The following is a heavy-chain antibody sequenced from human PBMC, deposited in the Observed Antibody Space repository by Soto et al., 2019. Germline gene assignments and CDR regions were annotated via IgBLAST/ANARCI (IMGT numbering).Heavy chain of an antibody. D-gene: IGHD3-10*01. CDR1: GYPXYSFG. CDR2: ISDYNGNR. Sequence: SXKVSFKASGYPXYSFGIGLVRQAPGQRLEWMGWISDYNGNRNYAQKFQGRVTMTADTSTNTAYMGLRSLRSDDTAIYYCARDLDLAYYVSGSQMYHWGQGTLVTVSS. V-gene: IGHV1-18*01. J-gene: IGHJ5*02. CDR3: ARDLDLAYYVSGSQMYH.